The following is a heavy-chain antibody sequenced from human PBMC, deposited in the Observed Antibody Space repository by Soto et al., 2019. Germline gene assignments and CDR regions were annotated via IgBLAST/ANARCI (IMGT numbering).Heavy chain of an antibody. J-gene: IGHJ6*02. Sequence: QVQLVQSGAEVKKPWSSVKVSCKASGGTFSSYAISWVRQAPGQGLEWMGGIIPIFGTANYAQKFQGRVTITADKSTRTAYMELSSLRSEDTAVYYCARDIVVVQAYYYGMDVCGQGTTVTVSS. CDR1: GGTFSSYA. CDR3: ARDIVVVQAYYYGMDV. V-gene: IGHV1-69*06. D-gene: IGHD2-2*01. CDR2: IIPIFGTA.